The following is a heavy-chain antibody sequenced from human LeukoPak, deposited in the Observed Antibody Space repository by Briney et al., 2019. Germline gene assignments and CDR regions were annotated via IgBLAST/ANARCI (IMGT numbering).Heavy chain of an antibody. Sequence: GPSLRLACATSGFTFNTFNMSSFRHAPGEGLGWVSSINSGGDYKYYADSVKGRFTTSRDNAKNSLSLQLNTLRVEDTAIYYCARGHYDVLASSYKWTPDYWGQGTLVTVSS. J-gene: IGHJ4*02. CDR2: INSGGDYK. V-gene: IGHV3-21*01. D-gene: IGHD3-9*01. CDR3: ARGHYDVLASSYKWTPDY. CDR1: GFTFNTFN.